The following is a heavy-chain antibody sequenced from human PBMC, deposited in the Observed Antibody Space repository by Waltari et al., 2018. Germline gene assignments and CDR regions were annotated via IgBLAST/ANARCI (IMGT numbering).Heavy chain of an antibody. CDR1: GGSISSGDYY. Sequence: QVQLQESGPGLVKPSQTLSLTCTVSGGSISSGDYYWSWIRQPTGKGLEWIGYIYYSVSTYYNPALKMRVTISVDTSKNQFSLKLSSVTVADTAVYYCATSLNYYGSGSYYKYFDYWGQGTLVTVSS. CDR2: IYYSVST. J-gene: IGHJ4*02. D-gene: IGHD3-10*01. CDR3: ATSLNYYGSGSYYKYFDY. V-gene: IGHV4-30-4*08.